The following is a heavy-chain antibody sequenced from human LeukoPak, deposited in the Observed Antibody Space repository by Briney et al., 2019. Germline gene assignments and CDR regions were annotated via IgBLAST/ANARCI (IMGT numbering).Heavy chain of an antibody. CDR3: ARTLQSYGHNYFDP. V-gene: IGHV5-51*01. CDR1: GYDFTTYC. J-gene: IGHJ5*02. Sequence: GSSLKISCTGSGYDFTTYCIGWVRQMPGKGLEWVGIIYPADSDTRYSPSFQGHVTISADYSISTAYLQWSSLKVSDTAIYYCARTLQSYGHNYFDPWGQGTLVTVSS. D-gene: IGHD3-16*01. CDR2: IYPADSDT.